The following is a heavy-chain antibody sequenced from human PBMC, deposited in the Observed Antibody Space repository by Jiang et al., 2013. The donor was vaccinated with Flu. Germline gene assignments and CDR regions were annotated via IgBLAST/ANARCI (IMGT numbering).Heavy chain of an antibody. CDR3: ARARYSFGRYYLDF. Sequence: GAEVKKPGASVKVSCKVSGYTLTELSIHWVRQAPGKGLEWVGGFDPEDGETIYTQKFMGRLTMTEETSTDTAYMDLRSLRSEDTAVYYCARARYSFGRYYLDFWGQGTLVTVSS. D-gene: IGHD5-12*01. J-gene: IGHJ4*02. V-gene: IGHV1-24*01. CDR1: GYTLTELS. CDR2: FDPEDGET.